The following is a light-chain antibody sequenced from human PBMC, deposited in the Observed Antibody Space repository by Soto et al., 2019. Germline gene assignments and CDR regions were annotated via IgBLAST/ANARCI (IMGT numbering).Light chain of an antibody. J-gene: IGKJ2*01. CDR2: GAS. CDR3: QQYNNWPYT. V-gene: IGKV3-15*01. Sequence: EIVMTQSPATLSVSPGERATLSCRASQSVRSNLAWYQQKPGQAPRLLMYGASTRATGIPARFSGSGSGTEFTLTITSLQSEDFAVYYCQQYNNWPYTFGQGTKVDIK. CDR1: QSVRSN.